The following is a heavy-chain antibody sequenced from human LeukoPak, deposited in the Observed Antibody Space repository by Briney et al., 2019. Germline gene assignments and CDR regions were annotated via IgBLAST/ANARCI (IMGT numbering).Heavy chain of an antibody. D-gene: IGHD3-22*01. J-gene: IGHJ2*01. CDR2: MCTSGST. CDR1: GGSITSYY. CDR3: ARGVYFDSSGLSPALDL. Sequence: PSETLSLTCTVSGGSITSYYWSWIWQPPRKGLEWIGRMCTSGSTNYNPSLKSRVTMSIDTSKNQFSLKLRSVAAADTAVYFCARGVYFDSSGLSPALDLWGRGTLVTVSS. V-gene: IGHV4-4*07.